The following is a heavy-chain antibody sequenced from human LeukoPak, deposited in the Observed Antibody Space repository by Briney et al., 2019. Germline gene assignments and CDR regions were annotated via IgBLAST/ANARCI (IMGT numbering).Heavy chain of an antibody. Sequence: PSETLSLTCAVYGGSFSGYYWSWIRQPPGKGLEWIGEINHSGSTNHNPSLKSRVTISVDTSKNQFSLKLSSVTAADTAVYYCGGSSSWYYYGMDVWGKGTTVTVSS. J-gene: IGHJ6*04. CDR1: GGSFSGYY. CDR2: INHSGST. CDR3: GGSSSWYYYGMDV. V-gene: IGHV4-34*01. D-gene: IGHD6-13*01.